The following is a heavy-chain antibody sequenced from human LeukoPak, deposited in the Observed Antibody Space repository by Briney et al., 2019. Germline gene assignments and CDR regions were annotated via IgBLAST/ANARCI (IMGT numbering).Heavy chain of an antibody. Sequence: GSLRLSCAASGFTFSSYAMAWVRQAPGKGLEWVSGISESSGNTYYADSVQGRFTISRDNSKNTLYLQMNSLRAEDTAVYYCAKGLTPGRLRYGVDVWGQGTTVTVSS. V-gene: IGHV3-23*01. CDR1: GFTFSSYA. CDR3: AKGLTPGRLRYGVDV. J-gene: IGHJ6*02. D-gene: IGHD6-25*01. CDR2: ISESSGNT.